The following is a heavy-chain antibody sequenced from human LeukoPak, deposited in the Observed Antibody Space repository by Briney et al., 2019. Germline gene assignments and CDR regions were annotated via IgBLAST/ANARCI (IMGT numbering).Heavy chain of an antibody. CDR2: IYSSGST. CDR1: GGSISSYY. D-gene: IGHD3-10*01. V-gene: IGHV4-4*07. Sequence: SETLSLTCTVSGGSISSYYWSWIRHRAGRGLEWIARIYSSGSTNYNPSTQSRVTMSIDTSKNQLYLKLTSVTAADTAVYYCARGVYGSGDYWGQGTRVMVSS. CDR3: ARGVYGSGDY. J-gene: IGHJ4*02.